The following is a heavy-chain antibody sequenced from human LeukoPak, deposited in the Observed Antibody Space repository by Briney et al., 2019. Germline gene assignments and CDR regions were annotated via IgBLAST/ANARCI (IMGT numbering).Heavy chain of an antibody. J-gene: IGHJ4*02. Sequence: SETLSITCTVSGGSISSGDYYWSWIRQPPGKGLEWIGYIYYSGSTYYNPSLKSRVTISVDTSKNQFSLKLSSVTAADTAVYYCARETIAAAGLHWGQGTLVTVSS. CDR1: GGSISSGDYY. CDR3: ARETIAAAGLH. V-gene: IGHV4-30-4*01. CDR2: IYYSGST. D-gene: IGHD6-13*01.